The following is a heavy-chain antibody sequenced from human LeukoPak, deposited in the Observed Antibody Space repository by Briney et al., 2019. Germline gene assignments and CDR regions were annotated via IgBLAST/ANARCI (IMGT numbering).Heavy chain of an antibody. J-gene: IGHJ4*02. D-gene: IGHD2-21*01. CDR3: ARLWNRFHY. V-gene: IGHV3-30*04. CDR1: GFTFSSYA. CDR2: LSYDGDNK. Sequence: GGSLRLSCAASGFTFSSYALHWVRQAPGKGLEWVAVLSYDGDNKYYADSVKGRFTISRDNSKNTLYLQMNSLRAEDTAVYYCARLWNRFHYWGQGTLVTVSS.